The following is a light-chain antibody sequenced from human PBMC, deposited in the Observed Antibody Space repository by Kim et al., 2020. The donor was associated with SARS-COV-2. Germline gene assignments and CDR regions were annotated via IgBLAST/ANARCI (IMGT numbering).Light chain of an antibody. V-gene: IGKV1-39*01. CDR3: QQSYSTPRT. CDR1: QKIDNF. J-gene: IGKJ1*01. CDR2: AAS. Sequence: ASVGDRVTITCRASQKIDNFLNWYQQKPGKAPNLLIYAASSLQSGGPSRFSGSGSGTDFTLTIGSLQPEDFATYYCQQSYSTPRTFGQGTKVDIK.